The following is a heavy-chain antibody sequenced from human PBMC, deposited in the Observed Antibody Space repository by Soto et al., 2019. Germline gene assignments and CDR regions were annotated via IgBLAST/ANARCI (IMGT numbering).Heavy chain of an antibody. CDR1: GFTFSSYA. J-gene: IGHJ6*02. D-gene: IGHD3-22*01. CDR3: ARVYDSTTHPLFDNEV. Sequence: EVQLVASGGGLVRPGGSLRLSCAASGFTFSSYAMNWLRQAPGKGLEWVSSIATNSEYIFYADSVMGRFTISRDNAENSLLLHTTSLRGEDTAVYYCARVYDSTTHPLFDNEVWGQGPRVTVSS. CDR2: IATNSEYI. V-gene: IGHV3-21*01.